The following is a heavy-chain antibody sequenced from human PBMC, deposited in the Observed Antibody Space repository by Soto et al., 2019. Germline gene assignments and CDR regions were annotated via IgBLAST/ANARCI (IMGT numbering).Heavy chain of an antibody. Sequence: SETLSLTCSVSGGSINSSSYFWGWVRQPPGKGLEWIGSIYYSGSTYYNPSLRSRVTISVDTSKNQFSLKLSSVTAADTTVYYCARDYCSGGGCYPYFDYWGQGTLVTVSS. CDR2: IYYSGST. CDR3: ARDYCSGGGCYPYFDY. CDR1: GGSINSSSYF. V-gene: IGHV4-39*07. J-gene: IGHJ4*02. D-gene: IGHD2-15*01.